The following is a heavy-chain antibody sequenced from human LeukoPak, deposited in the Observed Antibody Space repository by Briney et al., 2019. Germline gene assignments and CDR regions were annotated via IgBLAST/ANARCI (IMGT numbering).Heavy chain of an antibody. CDR3: ASQASREDYFDY. Sequence: SQTLSLTCTVSGGSISSGGYYWSWIRQHPGKGLEWIGYIYYSGSTHYNPSLKSRITISVDTSKNQFSLKLSSVTAADTAVYYCASQASREDYFDYWGQGTLVTVSS. D-gene: IGHD1-26*01. J-gene: IGHJ4*02. V-gene: IGHV4-31*03. CDR2: IYYSGST. CDR1: GGSISSGGYY.